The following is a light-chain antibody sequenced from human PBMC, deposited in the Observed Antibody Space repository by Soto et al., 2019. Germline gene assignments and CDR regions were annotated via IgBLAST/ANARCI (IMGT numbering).Light chain of an antibody. CDR3: QQYNNWPPLT. CDR2: GAS. J-gene: IGKJ4*01. V-gene: IGKV3-15*01. Sequence: EIVMTQSPATLSVSPGERATLSGRASQSVSSNLAWYQQKPGQAPRLLIYGASTRATGIPARFSGSGSGTEFTLTIRSLQSEDLAVYYCQQYNNWPPLTFGGGTKVDIK. CDR1: QSVSSN.